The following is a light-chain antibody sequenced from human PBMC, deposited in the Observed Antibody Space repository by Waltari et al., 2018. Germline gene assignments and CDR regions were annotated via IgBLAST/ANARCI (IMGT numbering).Light chain of an antibody. Sequence: QLVLTQSPSVSASLGASVKLTCNLSSGHSSNAIAWHPQQPGKRPRYLMKVNSDGSHSKGDEIPDRFSGSSSGPERYLTISSLQSDDEADYYCQTGGHGTWVFGGGTKLTVL. V-gene: IGLV4-69*01. CDR1: SGHSSNA. CDR3: QTGGHGTWV. J-gene: IGLJ3*02. CDR2: VNSDGSH.